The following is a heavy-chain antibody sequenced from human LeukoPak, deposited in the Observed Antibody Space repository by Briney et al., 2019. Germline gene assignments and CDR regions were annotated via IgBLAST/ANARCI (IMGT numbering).Heavy chain of an antibody. CDR2: INPSGGST. CDR1: GYTFTSYY. J-gene: IGHJ4*02. CDR3: ARSEKDYDSSGDLDY. V-gene: IGHV1-46*01. D-gene: IGHD3-22*01. Sequence: ASVKVSCKESGYTFTSYYMHWVRQAPGQGLEWMGIINPSGGSTSYAQKFQGRVTLTRDTSTSTVYMELSSLRSEDTAVYYCARSEKDYDSSGDLDYWGQGTLVTVSS.